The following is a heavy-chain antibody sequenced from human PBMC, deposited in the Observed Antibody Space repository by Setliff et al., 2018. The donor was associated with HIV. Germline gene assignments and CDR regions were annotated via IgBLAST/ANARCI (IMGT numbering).Heavy chain of an antibody. V-gene: IGHV3-23*01. D-gene: IGHD3-10*01. CDR3: ARAGGLRMYREVVSDY. Sequence: GGSLRLSCVASEFTFSNYAMTWVRQAPGKGLEWVSSVSPGGGPTYYADSVQGRFTISRDNAKNSLYLQMNSLRADDTAVYYCARAGGLRMYREVVSDYWGQGTLVTVSS. J-gene: IGHJ4*02. CDR1: EFTFSNYA. CDR2: VSPGGGPT.